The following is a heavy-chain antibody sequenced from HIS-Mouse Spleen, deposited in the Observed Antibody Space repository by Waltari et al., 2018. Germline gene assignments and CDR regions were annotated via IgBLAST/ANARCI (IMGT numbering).Heavy chain of an antibody. CDR3: ARGHDYSNYFDY. J-gene: IGHJ4*02. CDR1: GYTFTSYD. V-gene: IGHV1-8*01. D-gene: IGHD4-4*01. CDR2: MNPHRGNT. Sequence: QVQLVQSGAEVKKPGASVKVSCKASGYTFTSYDINWVRQATGQGLEWMGWMNPHRGNTGYEQKFQGKVTMTRNTSISTAYMELSSLRSEDTAVYYCARGHDYSNYFDYWGQGTLVTVSS.